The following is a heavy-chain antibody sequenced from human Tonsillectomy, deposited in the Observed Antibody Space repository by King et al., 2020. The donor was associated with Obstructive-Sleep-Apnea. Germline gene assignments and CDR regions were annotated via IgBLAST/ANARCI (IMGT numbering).Heavy chain of an antibody. CDR3: AGGFWSRTDCSGGSCSDC. CDR2: ISSGGDYT. V-gene: IGHV3-11*06. J-gene: IGHJ4*02. Sequence: VQLVESGGGLVEPGGSLRLSCAASGFTFSDYYMSWIRQAPGKGLEWVSYISSGGDYTKYADSVEGRFTISRDNAKNSLYLQMNSLRVEETAVYYCAGGFWSRTDCSGGSCSDCWGQGNLVTVSS. D-gene: IGHD2-15*01. CDR1: GFTFSDYY.